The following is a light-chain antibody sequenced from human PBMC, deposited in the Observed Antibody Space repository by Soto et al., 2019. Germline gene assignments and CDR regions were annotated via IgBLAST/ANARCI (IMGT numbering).Light chain of an antibody. CDR1: QTISTW. CDR3: QQSYSNPLT. Sequence: DIQMTQSPSTLSASVGDRVTITCRASQTISTWLAWYQQKPGTAPKLLIYEASSLESGVPSRFSGSGSGTEFTLTINSLQPEDFATYYCQQSYSNPLTFGGGTKVEIK. J-gene: IGKJ4*01. CDR2: EAS. V-gene: IGKV1-5*03.